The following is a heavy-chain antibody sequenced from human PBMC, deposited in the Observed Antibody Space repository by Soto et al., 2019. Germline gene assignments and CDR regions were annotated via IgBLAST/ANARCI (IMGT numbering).Heavy chain of an antibody. CDR2: ISNRGDT. V-gene: IGHV3-66*01. D-gene: IGHD6-13*01. J-gene: IGHJ4*02. CDR1: GFIVSNTY. Sequence: GGSLRLSCTASGFIVSNTYVNWVRQAPGKGLEWVSVISNRGDTHYADSVRGRFSLSRDISDNTLHLQMNNLRVEDTAVYYCARYRGQRGRIAAAGPYYFDYWGQGTLVTVSS. CDR3: ARYRGQRGRIAAAGPYYFDY.